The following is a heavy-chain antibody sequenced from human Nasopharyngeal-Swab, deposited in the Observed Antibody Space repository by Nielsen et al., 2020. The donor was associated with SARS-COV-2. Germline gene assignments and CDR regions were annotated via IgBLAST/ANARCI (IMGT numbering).Heavy chain of an antibody. D-gene: IGHD3-22*01. V-gene: IGHV4-30-4*01. Sequence: WIRQPRGEGLEWIGYIYYSGSTYYNPSLKSRVTISVDTSKNQFSLKLSSVTAADTAVYYCARAGRERVVITKFDYWGQGTLVTVSS. CDR2: IYYSGST. J-gene: IGHJ4*02. CDR3: ARAGRERVVITKFDY.